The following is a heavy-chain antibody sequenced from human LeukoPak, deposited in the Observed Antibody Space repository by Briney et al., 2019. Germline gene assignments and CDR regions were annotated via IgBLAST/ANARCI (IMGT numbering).Heavy chain of an antibody. J-gene: IGHJ4*02. CDR2: IDWDDDK. D-gene: IGHD3-22*01. V-gene: IGHV2-70*11. CDR1: GGSISSYY. CDR3: ARIRYYGSSGYPLYYFDY. Sequence: TLSLTCTVSGGSISSYYWSWIRQPPGKALEWLARIDWDDDKYYSTSLKTRLTISKDTSKNQVVLTMTNMDPVDTATYYCARIRYYGSSGYPLYYFDYWGQGTLVTVSS.